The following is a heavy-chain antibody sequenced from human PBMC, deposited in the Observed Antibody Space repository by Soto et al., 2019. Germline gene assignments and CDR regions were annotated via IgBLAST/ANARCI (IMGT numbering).Heavy chain of an antibody. D-gene: IGHD3-22*01. Sequence: SETLSLTCTVSGGSISSSSYYWGWIRQPPGKGLEWIGSIYYSGSTYYNPSLKSRVTISVDTSKNQFSLKLSSVTAAATAVYYCARLVTMIVGYGLDYWGQGTLVTVSS. V-gene: IGHV4-39*01. CDR3: ARLVTMIVGYGLDY. J-gene: IGHJ4*02. CDR1: GGSISSSSYY. CDR2: IYYSGST.